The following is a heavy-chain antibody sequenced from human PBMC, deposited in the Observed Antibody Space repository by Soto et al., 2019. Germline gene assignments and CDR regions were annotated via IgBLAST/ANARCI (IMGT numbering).Heavy chain of an antibody. CDR2: IYYSGST. J-gene: IGHJ1*01. Sequence: PSETLSLTCTVSGGSISSSSYYWGWIRQPPGKGLEWIGSIYYSGSTYYNPSLKSRVTISVDTSKNQFSLKLSSVTAADTAVYYCARHKDSRSYYQHWGQGTLVTVSS. CDR1: GGSISSSSYY. D-gene: IGHD1-26*01. CDR3: ARHKDSRSYYQH. V-gene: IGHV4-39*01.